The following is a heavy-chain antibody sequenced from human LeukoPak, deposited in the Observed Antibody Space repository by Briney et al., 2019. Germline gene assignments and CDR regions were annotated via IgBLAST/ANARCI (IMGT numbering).Heavy chain of an antibody. CDR3: ARDSTVSTYAVRHGMDV. V-gene: IGHV3-21*01. J-gene: IGHJ6*02. D-gene: IGHD4-17*01. CDR2: ISTSSSYI. CDR1: SFMFSSYP. Sequence: PGGSLRLSCAASSFMFSSYPMNWVRQAPGKRLEWVSSISTSSSYIYYADSVKGRFIISRDNAKNSLYLQMNSLSAEDTAVYYCARDSTVSTYAVRHGMDVWGQGTTVTVSS.